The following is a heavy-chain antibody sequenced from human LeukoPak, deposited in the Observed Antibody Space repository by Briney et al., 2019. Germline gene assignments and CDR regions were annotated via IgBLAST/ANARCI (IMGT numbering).Heavy chain of an antibody. D-gene: IGHD3-10*01. J-gene: IGHJ6*03. Sequence: SETLSLTCTVSGGSISSYYWSWIRQPAGKGLEWIGRIYTSGSTNYNPSLKSRVTMSVDTSKSQFSLRLSSVTAADTAVYYCARGLREFGYYYYHMDVWGKGTTVTVSS. CDR3: ARGLREFGYYYYHMDV. CDR1: GGSISSYY. V-gene: IGHV4-4*07. CDR2: IYTSGST.